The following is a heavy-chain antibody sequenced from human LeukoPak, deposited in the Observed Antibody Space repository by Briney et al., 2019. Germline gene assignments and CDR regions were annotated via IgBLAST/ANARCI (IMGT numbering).Heavy chain of an antibody. J-gene: IGHJ4*02. V-gene: IGHV3-43D*04. CDR3: ARKCSSTSCYDY. CDR2: ISWDGGST. CDR1: GFTFDDYA. D-gene: IGHD2-2*01. Sequence: PGGSLRLSCAASGFTFDDYAMHWVRQAPGKGLEWVSLISWDGGSTYYADSVKGRFTISRDNSKNTLYLQMNSLRAEDTAVYYCARKCSSTSCYDYWGQGTLVTVSS.